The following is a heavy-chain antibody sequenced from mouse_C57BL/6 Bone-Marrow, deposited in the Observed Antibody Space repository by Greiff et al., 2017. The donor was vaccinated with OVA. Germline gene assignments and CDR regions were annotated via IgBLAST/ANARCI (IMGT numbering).Heavy chain of an antibody. CDR3: ARSGSIYRFAY. CDR1: GYTFTSYW. Sequence: VQLQQPGAELVRPGTSVKLSCKASGYTFTSYWMHWVKQRPGQGLEWIGVIDPSDSYTNYNQKFKGKATLTVDTSSSTAYMQLSILTSEDSAVYYCARSGSIYRFAYWGQGTLVTVSA. J-gene: IGHJ3*01. CDR2: IDPSDSYT. V-gene: IGHV1-59*01. D-gene: IGHD1-1*01.